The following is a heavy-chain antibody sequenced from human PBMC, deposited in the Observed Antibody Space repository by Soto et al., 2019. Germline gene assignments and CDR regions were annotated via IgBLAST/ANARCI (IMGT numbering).Heavy chain of an antibody. J-gene: IGHJ4*02. V-gene: IGHV3-9*01. CDR3: AKGYYYDNDGHFDY. Sequence: PGGSLRLSCAASGFPFDHCAMHWVRPAPGKGLEWVSGIIWDGNSIGYADFVKGRFTISRDNAKNSLYLQMNSLRTEDTGVYYCAKGYYYDNDGHFDYWGQGTLVTSPQ. D-gene: IGHD3-22*01. CDR1: GFPFDHCA. CDR2: IIWDGNSI.